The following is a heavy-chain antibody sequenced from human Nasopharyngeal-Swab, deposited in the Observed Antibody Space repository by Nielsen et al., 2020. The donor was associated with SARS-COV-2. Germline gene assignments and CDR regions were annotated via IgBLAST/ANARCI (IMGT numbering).Heavy chain of an antibody. CDR1: GFTFSSYW. D-gene: IGHD3-9*01. CDR2: IKQDGSEK. J-gene: IGHJ4*02. V-gene: IGHV3-7*03. Sequence: GESLKISCAASGFTFSSYWMSWVRQAPGKGPEWVANIKQDGSEKYYVDSVKGRFTISRDNAKNSLYLQMNSLRAEDTAVYYCARFDWLPYFDYWGQGTLVTVSS. CDR3: ARFDWLPYFDY.